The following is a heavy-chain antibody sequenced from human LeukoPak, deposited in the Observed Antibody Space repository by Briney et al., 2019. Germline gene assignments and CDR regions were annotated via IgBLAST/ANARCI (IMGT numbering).Heavy chain of an antibody. CDR3: ARDIPLAVAGLDY. CDR1: GDHVSSHSAA. D-gene: IGHD6-19*01. Sequence: SQTLSLTCAISGDHVSSHSAAWNWIRQSPSRGLEWLGRTYYRSKWYNNYAVSVKSRITINPDTSKNQFSLQLNSVTPEDTAVYYCARDIPLAVAGLDYWGQGTLVTVSS. CDR2: TYYRSKWYN. J-gene: IGHJ4*02. V-gene: IGHV6-1*01.